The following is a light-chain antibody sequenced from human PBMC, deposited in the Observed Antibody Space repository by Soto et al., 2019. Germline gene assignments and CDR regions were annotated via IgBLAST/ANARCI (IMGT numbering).Light chain of an antibody. CDR3: QESYSTPSVT. CDR1: QGIDSW. V-gene: IGKV1-12*02. J-gene: IGKJ3*01. CDR2: AAS. Sequence: DIQMTQSPSSVSASVGDSVTITCRASQGIDSWLAWYQQKPGNAPKLLISAASNLQSGVPARFSGSGSGTEFTLTINSLQPEDFATYYCQESYSTPSVTFGPGTKVDIK.